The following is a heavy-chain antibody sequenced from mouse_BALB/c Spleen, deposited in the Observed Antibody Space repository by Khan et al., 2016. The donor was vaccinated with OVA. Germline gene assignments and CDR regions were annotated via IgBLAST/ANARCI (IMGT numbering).Heavy chain of an antibody. J-gene: IGHJ3*01. CDR1: GYTFTTYT. CDR3: AREGAYYRSDGWFAY. D-gene: IGHD2-14*01. V-gene: IGHV1-4*01. Sequence: VQLQQSGAELARPGASVKMSCKASGYTFTTYTMHWVKQRPGKGLEWIGYINTSNGYTNYNQKFKDKSTLTADKSSSKAYMKLSRLTSDYSAVSYCAREGAYYRSDGWFAYWGRGTLVTVSA. CDR2: INTSNGYT.